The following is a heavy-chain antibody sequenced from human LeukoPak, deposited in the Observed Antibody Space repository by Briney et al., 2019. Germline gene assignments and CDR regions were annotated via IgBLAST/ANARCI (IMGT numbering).Heavy chain of an antibody. D-gene: IGHD5-12*01. CDR3: ARGGRRIVATAYYFDY. Sequence: GGSLRLSCAASGFTFSSYWMSWVRQAPGKGLEWVANIKQDGSEKYYVDSVKGRFTISRENAKNSLYLQMNSLRAGDTAVYYCARGGRRIVATAYYFDYWGQGTLVTVSS. CDR2: IKQDGSEK. J-gene: IGHJ4*02. V-gene: IGHV3-7*01. CDR1: GFTFSSYW.